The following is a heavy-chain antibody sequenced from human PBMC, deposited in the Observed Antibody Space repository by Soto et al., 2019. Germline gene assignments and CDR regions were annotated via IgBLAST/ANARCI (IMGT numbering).Heavy chain of an antibody. J-gene: IGHJ6*02. CDR1: GGTFSSYA. CDR3: ANDFWSGYYRAGYYYYGMDV. Sequence: QVQLVQSGAEVKKPGSSVKVSCKASGGTFSSYAISWVRQAPGQGLEWMGGIIPIFGTANYAQKFQGRVTITADESTSTAYMELGSLRSEDTAVYYCANDFWSGYYRAGYYYYGMDVWGQGTTVTVSS. CDR2: IIPIFGTA. D-gene: IGHD3-3*01. V-gene: IGHV1-69*01.